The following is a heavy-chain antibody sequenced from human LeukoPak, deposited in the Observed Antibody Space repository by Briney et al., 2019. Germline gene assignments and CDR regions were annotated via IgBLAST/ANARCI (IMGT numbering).Heavy chain of an antibody. CDR3: AKASTGVAAPRYYFDY. Sequence: GGSLRLSCAASGFTFSSYAMSWVRQAPGKGLEWVSAISGSGGSTYYADSVKGRFTISRDNSKNTLYLQMNSLRAEDTAVYYCAKASTGVAAPRYYFDYWGQGTLVTASS. V-gene: IGHV3-23*01. J-gene: IGHJ4*02. CDR1: GFTFSSYA. D-gene: IGHD2-15*01. CDR2: ISGSGGST.